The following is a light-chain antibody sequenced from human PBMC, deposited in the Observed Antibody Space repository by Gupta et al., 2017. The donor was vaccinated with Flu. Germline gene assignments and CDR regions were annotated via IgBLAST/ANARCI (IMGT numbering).Light chain of an antibody. CDR3: SSYTSSSTV. CDR1: SSDVGGYNY. J-gene: IGLJ2*01. Sequence: QSALTQPASVSGSPGQSITISCTGTSSDVGGYNYVSWYQQHPGKAPKLMIYEVSNRPSGVSNRFSGSKSGNTASLTISGLQAEDDAYYYCSSYTSSSTVFGGGTKLTVL. CDR2: EVS. V-gene: IGLV2-14*01.